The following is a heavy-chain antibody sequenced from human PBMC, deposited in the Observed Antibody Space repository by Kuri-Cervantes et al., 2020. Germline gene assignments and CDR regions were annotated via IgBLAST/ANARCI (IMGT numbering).Heavy chain of an antibody. V-gene: IGHV3-30*03. CDR1: GFTFSSYG. CDR2: ISYDGSNK. J-gene: IGHJ4*02. D-gene: IGHD3-16*01. CDR3: ATHPKILAYEVC. Sequence: GESLKISCAASGFTFSSYGMHWVRQAPGKGLEWVAVISYDGSNKYYADSVKGRFTISRDNSKNTLYLQMNSLRAEDTAVYYCATHPKILAYEVCWGQGTLVTVSS.